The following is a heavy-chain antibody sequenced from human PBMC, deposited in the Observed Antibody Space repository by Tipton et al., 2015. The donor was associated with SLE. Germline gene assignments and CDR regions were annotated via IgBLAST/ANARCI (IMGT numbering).Heavy chain of an antibody. D-gene: IGHD6-13*01. CDR2: IWYDGSNK. CDR1: GFTFISYG. CDR3: AKQLTPYSTYWFDP. Sequence: SLRLSCAASGFTFISYGMHWARQAPGKGLEWVAVIWYDGSNKYYADSVKGRFTISRDNSKNTLYLQMNSLRAEDTAVYYCAKQLTPYSTYWFDPWGQGTLVTVSS. V-gene: IGHV3-30*18. J-gene: IGHJ5*02.